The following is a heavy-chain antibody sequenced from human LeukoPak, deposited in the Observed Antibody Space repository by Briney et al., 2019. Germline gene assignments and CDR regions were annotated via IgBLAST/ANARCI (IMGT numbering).Heavy chain of an antibody. V-gene: IGHV4-34*01. Sequence: SETLSLTCGVSGVTFSGYDWAWIRQAPGQGLEWIGDIYHSGKTNYNPTLKDRLTTPLNTSKTKCTLRLPPVTLGVAAIYYCARSNNFRFDSWGQETLVTVSS. CDR1: GVTFSGYD. J-gene: IGHJ4*02. CDR3: ARSNNFRFDS. CDR2: IYHSGKT. D-gene: IGHD2/OR15-2a*01.